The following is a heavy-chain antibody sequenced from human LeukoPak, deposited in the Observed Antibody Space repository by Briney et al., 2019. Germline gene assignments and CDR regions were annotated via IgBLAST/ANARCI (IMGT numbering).Heavy chain of an antibody. J-gene: IGHJ4*02. V-gene: IGHV3-21*01. D-gene: IGHD5-24*01. CDR2: ISSDSTYT. CDR3: ARVRRDGYYFDS. CDR1: GFTLKTFK. Sequence: GGSLRLSCVVSGFTLKTFKMNWVRQAPGQGLEWVSSISSDSTYTSYADSVKGRFTISGDNAKNSMYLQMDSLRAEDTAVYYCARVRRDGYYFDSWGRGTLVTVSS.